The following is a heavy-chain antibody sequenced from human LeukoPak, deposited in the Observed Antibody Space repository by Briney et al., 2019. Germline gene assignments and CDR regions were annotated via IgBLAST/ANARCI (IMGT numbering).Heavy chain of an antibody. CDR3: AKASWVSSADAVL. D-gene: IGHD3-16*01. CDR1: GFTFSSYA. Sequence: PGGSLTLSCAASGFTFSSYAMHWVRQAPGKELEWVAVISYDGSNKYYADSVKGRFTISRDESRNTVYLQLTYLRVEDTAVYYCAKASWVSSADAVLWGQGTPVTVSS. V-gene: IGHV3-30*14. J-gene: IGHJ4*02. CDR2: ISYDGSNK.